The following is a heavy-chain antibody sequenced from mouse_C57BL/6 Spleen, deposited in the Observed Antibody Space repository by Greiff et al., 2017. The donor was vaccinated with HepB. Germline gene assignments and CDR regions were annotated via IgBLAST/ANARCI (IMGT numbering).Heavy chain of an antibody. D-gene: IGHD2-1*01. CDR2: ISSGSSTI. J-gene: IGHJ4*01. CDR1: GFTFSDYG. Sequence: EVKVVESGGGLVKPGGSLKLSCAASGFTFSDYGIHWVRQAPEKGLEWVAYISSGSSTIYYADTVKGRFTISRDNAKNTLFLQMTSLRSEDTAMYYCARLLHYAMDYWGQGTSVTVSS. CDR3: ARLLHYAMDY. V-gene: IGHV5-17*01.